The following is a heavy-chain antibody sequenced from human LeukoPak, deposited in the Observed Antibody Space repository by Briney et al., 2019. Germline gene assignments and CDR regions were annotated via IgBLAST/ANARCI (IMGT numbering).Heavy chain of an antibody. J-gene: IGHJ4*02. V-gene: IGHV3-21*01. CDR2: ISSSSNYI. CDR1: GFTFSSYS. CDR3: ARVTEAPYYFDY. Sequence: PGGSLRLSCAASGFTFSSYSMNWVRQAPGKGLEWVSSISSSSNYIYYADSVKGRFTISRDNAKNSLYLQMNSLRAEDTAVYYCARVTEAPYYFDYWGQGTLVTVSS.